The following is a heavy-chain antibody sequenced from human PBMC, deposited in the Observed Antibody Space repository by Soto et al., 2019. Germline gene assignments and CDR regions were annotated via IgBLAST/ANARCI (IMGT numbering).Heavy chain of an antibody. Sequence: PGESLKISCKGSGYSFTSYWIIWVRQMPGKGLEWMGRIDPSDSYTNYSPSFQGHVTISADKSISTAYLQWSSLKASDTAMYHCARSGSWYRDYWGQGTLVTVSS. CDR3: ARSGSWYRDY. V-gene: IGHV5-10-1*01. CDR2: IDPSDSYT. CDR1: GYSFTSYW. D-gene: IGHD6-13*01. J-gene: IGHJ4*02.